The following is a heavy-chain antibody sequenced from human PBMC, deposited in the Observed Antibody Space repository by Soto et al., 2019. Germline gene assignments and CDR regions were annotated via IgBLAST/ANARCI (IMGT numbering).Heavy chain of an antibody. CDR1: GYTFTSYA. Sequence: ASVNVSCKASGYTFTSYAMHWVRQAPGQRLEWMGWINAGNGNTNYSQKFQGRVTITRDTSASTAYMELSSLRSEDTAVYYCAREGWRWSGSSGYYVDYWGQGTLVTVSS. CDR2: INAGNGNT. D-gene: IGHD3-22*01. V-gene: IGHV1-3*01. J-gene: IGHJ4*02. CDR3: AREGWRWSGSSGYYVDY.